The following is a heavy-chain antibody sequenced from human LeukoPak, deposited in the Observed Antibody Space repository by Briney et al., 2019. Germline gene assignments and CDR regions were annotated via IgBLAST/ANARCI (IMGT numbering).Heavy chain of an antibody. V-gene: IGHV3-23*01. J-gene: IGHJ3*02. Sequence: GGSLRLSCAASGFTFSSYAMSWVRQAPVKGLEWVSAISGSGGSTYYADSVKGRFTISRDNSKNTLYLQMNSLRAEDTAVYYCATRPDATYYYARLGAFDIWGQGTMVTVSS. D-gene: IGHD3-22*01. CDR1: GFTFSSYA. CDR2: ISGSGGST. CDR3: ATRPDATYYYARLGAFDI.